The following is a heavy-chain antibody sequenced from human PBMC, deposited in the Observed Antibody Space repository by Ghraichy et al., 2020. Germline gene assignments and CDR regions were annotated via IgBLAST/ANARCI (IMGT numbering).Heavy chain of an antibody. D-gene: IGHD5-18*01. Sequence: GALNISCAASGFTFSSYAMSWVRQAPGKGLEWVSAISGSGGSTYYADSVKGRFTISRDNSKNTLYLQMNSLRAEDTAVYYCAKVDTAMGEDYWGQGTLVTVSS. CDR3: AKVDTAMGEDY. J-gene: IGHJ4*02. V-gene: IGHV3-23*01. CDR2: ISGSGGST. CDR1: GFTFSSYA.